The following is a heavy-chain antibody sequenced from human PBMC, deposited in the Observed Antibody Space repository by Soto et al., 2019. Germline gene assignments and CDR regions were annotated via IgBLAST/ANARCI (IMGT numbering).Heavy chain of an antibody. D-gene: IGHD3-16*02. Sequence: GGSLRLSCVASGFGFSNYAMNWVRQPPGKGLEWVSGISGSGGSTYYADSVKGRFTISRDNAKNTLYLQMNSLRAEDTATYYCAKENVNLIPVTTQDYWGQGTLVTVSS. CDR3: AKENVNLIPVTTQDY. J-gene: IGHJ4*02. CDR1: GFGFSNYA. CDR2: ISGSGGST. V-gene: IGHV3-23*01.